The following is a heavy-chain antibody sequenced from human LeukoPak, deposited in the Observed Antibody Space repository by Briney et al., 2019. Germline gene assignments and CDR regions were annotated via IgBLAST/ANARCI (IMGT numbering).Heavy chain of an antibody. V-gene: IGHV4-59*01. CDR3: ARGRDYYGSGSYDY. Sequence: NTSETLSLTCTVSGGSISSYYWSWIRQPPGKGLEWIGYIYYSGSTNYNPSLKSRVTISVDTSKNQFSLKLSSVTAADTAVYYCARGRDYYGSGSYDYWGQGTLVTVSS. CDR1: GGSISSYY. J-gene: IGHJ4*02. D-gene: IGHD3-10*01. CDR2: IYYSGST.